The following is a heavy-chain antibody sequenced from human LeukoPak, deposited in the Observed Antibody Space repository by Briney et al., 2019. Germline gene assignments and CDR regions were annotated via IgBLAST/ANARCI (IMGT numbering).Heavy chain of an antibody. J-gene: IGHJ4*02. CDR3: ARDYGDPNYFDC. D-gene: IGHD4-17*01. CDR2: IIPIFGTA. CDR1: GGTFSSYA. V-gene: IGHV1-69*05. Sequence: SVKVSCKASGGTFSSYAISWVRQAPGQGLEWMGRIIPIFGTANYAQKFQGRVTSTTDESTSTAYMELSSLRYEDTAVYYCARDYGDPNYFDCWGQGTLVTVSS.